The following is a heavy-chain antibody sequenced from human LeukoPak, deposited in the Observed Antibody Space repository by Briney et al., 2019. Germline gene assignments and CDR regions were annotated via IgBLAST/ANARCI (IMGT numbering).Heavy chain of an antibody. Sequence: GRSLRLSCAASGFTFSSYAMHWVRQAPGKGLEWVAVISYDGSNKYYADSVKGRFTISRDNSKNTLYLQMNSLRAEDTAVYYCARSSARRPKWGNYYYYYMDVWGKGTTVTVSS. V-gene: IGHV3-30*04. CDR1: GFTFSSYA. J-gene: IGHJ6*03. CDR2: ISYDGSNK. CDR3: ARSSARRPKWGNYYYYYMDV. D-gene: IGHD6-6*01.